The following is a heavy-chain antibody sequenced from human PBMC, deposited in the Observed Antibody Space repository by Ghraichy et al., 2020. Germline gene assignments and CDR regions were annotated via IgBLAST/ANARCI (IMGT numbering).Heavy chain of an antibody. D-gene: IGHD2-21*01. CDR1: GGSISSGAHY. V-gene: IGHV4-39*01. J-gene: IGHJ5*02. CDR3: ARYSNFSPNHWFDP. Sequence: SETLSLTCTVSGGSISSGAHYWGWIRQPPGKGLEWIGNIYYSGSNYCNPSLKSRVTISVDTSKNQFSLNLTSVTAADTAVYFCARYSNFSPNHWFDPWGQGTLVTVSS. CDR2: IYYSGSN.